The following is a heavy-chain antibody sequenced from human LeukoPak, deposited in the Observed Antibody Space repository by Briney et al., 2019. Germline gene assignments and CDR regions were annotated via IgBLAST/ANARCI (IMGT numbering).Heavy chain of an antibody. CDR3: AKNDGALDY. CDR2: ISGSVDNT. D-gene: IGHD3-16*01. Sequence: GGSLRLSCAPSGFTFRSYAMTSVRQAPGKGLEWVSLISGSVDNTFYADSVKGRFTISRDNSKNTLYLQMNSLRAEDTAVYYCAKNDGALDYWGQGTPVTVSS. J-gene: IGHJ4*02. CDR1: GFTFRSYA. V-gene: IGHV3-23*01.